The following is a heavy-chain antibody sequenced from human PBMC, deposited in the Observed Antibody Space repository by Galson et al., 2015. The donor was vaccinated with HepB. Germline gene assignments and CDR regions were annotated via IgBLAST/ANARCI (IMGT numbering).Heavy chain of an antibody. CDR1: GFTFSSYA. J-gene: IGHJ6*02. CDR3: ARDPVIGEEGDYYGMDV. CDR2: ISYDGSNK. D-gene: IGHD3-22*01. V-gene: IGHV3-30-3*01. Sequence: SLRLSCAASGFTFSSYAMHWVRQAPGKGLEWVAVISYDGSNKYYADSVKGRFTISRDNSKNTLYLQMNSLRAEDTAVYYCARDPVIGEEGDYYGMDVWGQGTTVTVSS.